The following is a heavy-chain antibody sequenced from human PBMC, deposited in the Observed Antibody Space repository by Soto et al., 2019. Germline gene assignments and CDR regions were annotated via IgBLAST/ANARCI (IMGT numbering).Heavy chain of an antibody. CDR1: GFTFRSFH. V-gene: IGHV3-23*01. Sequence: QPWGSLVLSCVSSGFTFRSFHMSWVRQAPGRGLEWVSGISDSGARTDYADSVKGRFTISRDNSKNTLYLQMNALRSEDTAVYFCDKSELDDSWGQGTMVTVSS. CDR3: DKSELDDS. J-gene: IGHJ4*02. D-gene: IGHD1-7*01. CDR2: ISDSGART.